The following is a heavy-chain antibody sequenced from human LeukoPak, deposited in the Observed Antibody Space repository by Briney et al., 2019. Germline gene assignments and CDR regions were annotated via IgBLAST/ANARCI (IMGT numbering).Heavy chain of an antibody. J-gene: IGHJ4*02. D-gene: IGHD6-13*01. CDR3: AKDIWQQLALFDY. V-gene: IGHV3-9*01. CDR1: GFTFADYA. Sequence: GGSLRLSCAASGFTFADYAMHWVRQAPGKGLEWVSGISWNSGTIGYADSVKGRFTISRDNAKNSLYLQMNSLGAEDTASYYCAKDIWQQLALFDYWGQGTLVTVSS. CDR2: ISWNSGTI.